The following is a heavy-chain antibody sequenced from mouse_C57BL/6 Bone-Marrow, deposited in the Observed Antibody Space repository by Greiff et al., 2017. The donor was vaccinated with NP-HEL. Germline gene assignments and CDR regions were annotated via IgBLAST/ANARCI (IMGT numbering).Heavy chain of an antibody. Sequence: VQLQESGAELVRPGASVTLSCKASGYTFTDYEMHWVKQTPVHGLEWIGAIDPETGGTAYNQKFKGKAILTADKSSSTAYMELRSLTSEDSAVYYCTGLGFYAMDYGGQGTAVTVSS. J-gene: IGHJ4*01. CDR3: TGLGFYAMDY. D-gene: IGHD3-3*01. V-gene: IGHV1-15*01. CDR2: IDPETGGT. CDR1: GYTFTDYE.